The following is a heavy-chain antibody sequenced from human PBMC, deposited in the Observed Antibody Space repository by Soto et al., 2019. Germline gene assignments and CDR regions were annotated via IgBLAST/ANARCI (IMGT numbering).Heavy chain of an antibody. J-gene: IGHJ4*02. V-gene: IGHV1-69*13. D-gene: IGHD5-12*01. CDR3: ARVLKDGYKGYYFDY. CDR1: GGTFSSYA. Sequence: SVKVSCKASGGTFSSYAISWVRQAPVQGLEWMGGIIPIFGTANYAQKFQGRVTITADESTSTAYMELSSLRSEDTAVYYCARVLKDGYKGYYFDYWGQGTLVTVS. CDR2: IIPIFGTA.